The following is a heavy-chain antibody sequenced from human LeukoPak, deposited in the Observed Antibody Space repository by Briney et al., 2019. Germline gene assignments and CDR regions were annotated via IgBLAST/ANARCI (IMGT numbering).Heavy chain of an antibody. CDR2: ISAYNGST. Sequence: GASVEVSCKASGYTFTSYGISWVRQAPGQGLEWMGWISAYNGSTNYAQKLQGRVTMTTDTSTSTAYMELRSLRSDDTAVYYCARGSPVLRFLEWLSPFDYWGQGTLVTVSS. J-gene: IGHJ4*02. CDR1: GYTFTSYG. D-gene: IGHD3-3*01. CDR3: ARGSPVLRFLEWLSPFDY. V-gene: IGHV1-18*01.